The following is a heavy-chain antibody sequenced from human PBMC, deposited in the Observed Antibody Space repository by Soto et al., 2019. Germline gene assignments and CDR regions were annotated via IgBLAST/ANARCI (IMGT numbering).Heavy chain of an antibody. CDR3: ARVNTEWLPHIIYYYYGMDV. Sequence: GESLKISCKGSGYSFTSYWIGWVRQMPGKGLEWMGIIYPGDSDTRYSPSFQGQVTISADKSISTAYLQWSSLKASDTAMYYCARVNTEWLPHIIYYYYGMDVWGQGTTVTVSS. D-gene: IGHD3-3*01. CDR2: IYPGDSDT. J-gene: IGHJ6*02. V-gene: IGHV5-51*01. CDR1: GYSFTSYW.